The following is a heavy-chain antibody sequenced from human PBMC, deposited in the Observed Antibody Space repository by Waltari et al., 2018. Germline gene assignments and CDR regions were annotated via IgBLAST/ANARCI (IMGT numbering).Heavy chain of an antibody. CDR3: ARGPSITIFGVVINNWFDP. V-gene: IGHV1-69*01. Sequence: QVQLVQSGAEVKKPGSSVKVSCKASGGTFSSYAIRWVRQAPGHGLEWMGGIIPIFGTANYAQKFQGRVTITADESTSTAYMELSSLRSEDTAVYYCARGPSITIFGVVINNWFDPWGQGTLVTVSS. J-gene: IGHJ5*02. CDR2: IIPIFGTA. CDR1: GGTFSSYA. D-gene: IGHD3-3*01.